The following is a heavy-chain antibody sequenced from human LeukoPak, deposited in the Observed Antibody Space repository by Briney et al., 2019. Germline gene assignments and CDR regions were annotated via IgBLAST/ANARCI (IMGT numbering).Heavy chain of an antibody. V-gene: IGHV3-30*03. CDR2: ISYDGSNK. J-gene: IGHJ4*02. Sequence: GGSLRLSCAASGFTFSSYGMHWVRQAPGKGLEWVAVISYDGSNKSYADSVKGRITISRDSSKNTLYLQMNSLRAEDTAVYYCARDSRITIFGVVPPAFDYWGQGTLVTVSS. D-gene: IGHD3-3*01. CDR1: GFTFSSYG. CDR3: ARDSRITIFGVVPPAFDY.